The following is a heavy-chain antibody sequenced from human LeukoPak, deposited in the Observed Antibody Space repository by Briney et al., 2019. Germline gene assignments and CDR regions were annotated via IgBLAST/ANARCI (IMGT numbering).Heavy chain of an antibody. D-gene: IGHD3-9*01. Sequence: GASVKVSCKASGYTFTGYYMHWVRRAPGQGLEWMGWINPNSGGTNYAQKFQGRVTMTRDTSISTAYMELSRLRSDDTAVYYCARADYDILTGPINYYYMDVWGKGTTVTVSS. V-gene: IGHV1-2*02. CDR3: ARADYDILTGPINYYYMDV. CDR1: GYTFTGYY. CDR2: INPNSGGT. J-gene: IGHJ6*03.